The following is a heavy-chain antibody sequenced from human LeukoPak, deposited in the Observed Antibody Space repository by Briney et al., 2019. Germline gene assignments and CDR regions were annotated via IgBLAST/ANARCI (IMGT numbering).Heavy chain of an antibody. V-gene: IGHV3-30*02. Sequence: GGSLRLSCAASGFTFSSYGMHWVRQAPGKGLEWVAFIRYDGSDKYYADSVKGRFTISRDNSKNTLYLQMNSLRAEDTAVYYCARRAGAYSHPYDYWGQGTLVTVSS. CDR1: GFTFSSYG. J-gene: IGHJ4*02. CDR2: IRYDGSDK. D-gene: IGHD4/OR15-4a*01. CDR3: ARRAGAYSHPYDY.